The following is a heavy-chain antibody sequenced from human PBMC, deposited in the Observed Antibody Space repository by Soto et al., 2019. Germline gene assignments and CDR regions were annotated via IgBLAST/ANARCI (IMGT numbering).Heavy chain of an antibody. V-gene: IGHV4-30-4*01. D-gene: IGHD2-21*01. Sequence: SETLSLTCAVSGDSISSGRYYWSWVRQPPGKGLEWIGHIYYTGSTYYNPSLKSRLTISVDTSKNHFSLKLASVTAADTAIYYCASDQHRLDGMDAWGQGNTVTVSS. J-gene: IGHJ6*02. CDR2: IYYTGST. CDR3: ASDQHRLDGMDA. CDR1: GDSISSGRYY.